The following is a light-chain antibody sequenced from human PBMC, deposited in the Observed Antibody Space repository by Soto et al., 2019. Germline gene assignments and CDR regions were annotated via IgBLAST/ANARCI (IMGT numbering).Light chain of an antibody. Sequence: EIVMTQSPATLSVSPGERATLSCRASQSVSSNLAWYQQKPGQAPRLLIYGASTRATGIPARFSGSGSGTEYTLTISSLQSEDFAVYYCQQYNNWPQTFGQVTKVEMK. CDR3: QQYNNWPQT. J-gene: IGKJ1*01. CDR2: GAS. V-gene: IGKV3-15*01. CDR1: QSVSSN.